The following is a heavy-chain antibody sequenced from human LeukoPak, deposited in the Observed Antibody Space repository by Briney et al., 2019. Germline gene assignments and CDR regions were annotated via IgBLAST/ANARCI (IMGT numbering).Heavy chain of an antibody. CDR2: ISSSSSYI. Sequence: GGSLRLPCAASGFTFSSYSMNWVRQAPGKGLEWVSSISSSSSYIYYADSVKGRFTISRDNAKNSLYLQMNSLRAEDTAVYYCVGSGYYFGYFDYWGQGTLVTVSS. D-gene: IGHD3-22*01. J-gene: IGHJ4*02. CDR3: VGSGYYFGYFDY. CDR1: GFTFSSYS. V-gene: IGHV3-21*01.